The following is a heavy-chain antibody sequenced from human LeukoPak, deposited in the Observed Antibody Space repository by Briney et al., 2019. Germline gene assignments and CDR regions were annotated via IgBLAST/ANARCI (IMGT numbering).Heavy chain of an antibody. CDR3: ARGRVRNYYGSGNVDYFDY. J-gene: IGHJ4*02. CDR1: GGSINNYY. V-gene: IGHV4-59*01. CDR2: VYYRGST. D-gene: IGHD3-10*01. Sequence: PSETLSLTCTVSGGSINNYYWSWIRQPPGRGLEWIGYVYYRGSTNYNPSLKSRVTFSVDTSKNQFSLKLNSVTAADTAVYYCARGRVRNYYGSGNVDYFDYSGQGTLVTVSS.